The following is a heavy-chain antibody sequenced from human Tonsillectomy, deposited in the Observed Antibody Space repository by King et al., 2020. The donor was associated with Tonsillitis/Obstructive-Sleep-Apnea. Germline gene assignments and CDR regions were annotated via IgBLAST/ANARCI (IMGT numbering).Heavy chain of an antibody. CDR1: GYIFKSYG. CDR2: ISGFSGDT. D-gene: IGHD6-19*01. CDR3: ARASGVAGKFWFDP. Sequence: QLVQSGAEVKKPGASVKVSCQASGYIFKSYGIIWVRQAPGQGLEWMGWISGFSGDTKYAQKFQGRVTMTTDTSTSTAYMELRSLRSDDTAVYYCARASGVAGKFWFDPWGQGTLVTVSS. J-gene: IGHJ5*02. V-gene: IGHV1-18*01.